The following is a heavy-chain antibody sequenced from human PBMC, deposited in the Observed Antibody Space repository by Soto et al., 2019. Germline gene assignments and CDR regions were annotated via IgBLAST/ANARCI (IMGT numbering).Heavy chain of an antibody. V-gene: IGHV4-30-2*01. J-gene: IGHJ5*02. CDR3: ARGPDR. Sequence: PSETLSLTCAVSGGSISSCGYSWSWIRQPPGKGLEWIGYIYHSGSTYYNPSLKSRVTISVDRSKNQFSLKLSSVTAADTAVYYCARGPDRWGQGTLVTVSS. CDR2: IYHSGST. CDR1: GGSISSCGYS.